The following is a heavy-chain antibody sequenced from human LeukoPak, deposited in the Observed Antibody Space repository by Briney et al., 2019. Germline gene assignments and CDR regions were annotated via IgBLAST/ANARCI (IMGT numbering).Heavy chain of an antibody. Sequence: GGSLRLSCAASGFTFSSYAMHWVRQAPGKGLEWVAVISYDGSNKYYADSVKGRFTISRDNSKNTLYLQMNSLRAEDTAVYYCARDVLYDFWSGYHEGYYFDYWGQGTLVTVSS. CDR1: GFTFSSYA. V-gene: IGHV3-30-3*01. CDR2: ISYDGSNK. CDR3: ARDVLYDFWSGYHEGYYFDY. D-gene: IGHD3-3*01. J-gene: IGHJ4*02.